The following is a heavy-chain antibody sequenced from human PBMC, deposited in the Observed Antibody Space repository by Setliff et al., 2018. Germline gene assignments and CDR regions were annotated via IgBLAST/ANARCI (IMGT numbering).Heavy chain of an antibody. CDR3: AKGGAYYYDSSGYYD. CDR1: GFTFSSYG. Sequence: LRLSCAASGFTFSSYGMHWVRQAPGKGLEWVAVIWYDGSNKYYADSVKGQFTISRDNSKNTLYLQMNSLRAEDTAVYYCAKGGAYYYDSSGYYDWGQGTLVTVSS. CDR2: IWYDGSNK. V-gene: IGHV3-33*06. D-gene: IGHD3-22*01. J-gene: IGHJ4*02.